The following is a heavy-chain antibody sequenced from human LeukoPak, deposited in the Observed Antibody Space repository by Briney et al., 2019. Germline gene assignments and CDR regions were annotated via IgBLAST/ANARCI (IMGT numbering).Heavy chain of an antibody. CDR1: GYTFTSYD. Sequence: ASVKVSCKASGYTFTSYDINWVRQATGQGLEWMGWMNPNSGNTGYAQKFQGRVTMTRNTSISTAYMELSSLRSEDTAVYYCARVAQKGIAVAGTVWFDPWGQGTLVTVSS. CDR3: ARVAQKGIAVAGTVWFDP. J-gene: IGHJ5*02. V-gene: IGHV1-8*01. D-gene: IGHD6-19*01. CDR2: MNPNSGNT.